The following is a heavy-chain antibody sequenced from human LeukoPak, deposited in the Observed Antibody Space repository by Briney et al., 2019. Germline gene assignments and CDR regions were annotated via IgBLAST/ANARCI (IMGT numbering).Heavy chain of an antibody. CDR2: ISAYNGNT. Sequence: ASVKVSCKASGYTFTSYGISWVRQAPGQGLEWMGWISAYNGNTNYAQKLQGRVTMTTDTSTSTAYMELGSLRSDDTAVYYCAREYYGSGSYYNGLDYWGQGALVTVSS. D-gene: IGHD3-10*01. V-gene: IGHV1-18*01. CDR3: AREYYGSGSYYNGLDY. CDR1: GYTFTSYG. J-gene: IGHJ4*02.